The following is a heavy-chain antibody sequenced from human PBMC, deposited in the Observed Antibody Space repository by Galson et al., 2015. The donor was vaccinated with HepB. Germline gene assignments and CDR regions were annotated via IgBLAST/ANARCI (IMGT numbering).Heavy chain of an antibody. J-gene: IGHJ1*01. CDR3: VTGPSVGSTVKGCFQH. D-gene: IGHD1-1*01. V-gene: IGHV3-74*01. CDR1: GFTFSDHW. Sequence: SLRLSCAASGFTFSDHWMHWVRQAPGKGLIWVSRIKYDGRSTTYADPVKGRFTISRDNAKNTLSLHMSSLRAEDTAVYFCVTGPSVGSTVKGCFQHWGQGSLVTVSS. CDR2: IKYDGRST.